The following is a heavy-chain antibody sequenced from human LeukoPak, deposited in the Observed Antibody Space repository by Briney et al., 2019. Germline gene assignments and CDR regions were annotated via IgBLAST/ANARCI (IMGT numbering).Heavy chain of an antibody. J-gene: IGHJ6*02. CDR2: IYPGDSDT. V-gene: IGHV5-51*01. D-gene: IGHD3-3*01. CDR1: GYSFTSYW. Sequence: GESLKISCKGSGYSFTSYWIAWVRQMPGKGLGWMGIIYPGDSDTRYSPSFQGQVTISADKSIGTAYLQWSSLKASDTAMYYCARGSSIVRFAFYGMDVWGQGTTVTVSS. CDR3: ARGSSIVRFAFYGMDV.